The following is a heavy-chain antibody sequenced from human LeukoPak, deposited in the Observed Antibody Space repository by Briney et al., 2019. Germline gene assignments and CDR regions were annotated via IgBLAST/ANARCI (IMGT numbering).Heavy chain of an antibody. V-gene: IGHV3-11*01. CDR1: GFTFSDFY. Sequence: GGSLRLSCAASGFTFSDFYMTWIRQAPGKGLEWISYISEDGRITYYADSLKGRFTISMDNAKNSLSLQVDSLRADDTAVYFCARRGNTDSWTVLIDYWGQGTLVTVSS. J-gene: IGHJ4*02. CDR2: ISEDGRIT. CDR3: ARRGNTDSWTVLIDY. D-gene: IGHD3/OR15-3a*01.